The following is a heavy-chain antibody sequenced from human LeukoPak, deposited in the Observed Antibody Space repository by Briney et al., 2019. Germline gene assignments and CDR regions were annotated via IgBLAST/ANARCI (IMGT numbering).Heavy chain of an antibody. D-gene: IGHD4-17*01. CDR2: IYSGGRT. J-gene: IGHJ4*02. CDR3: ARDGIYGDYV. V-gene: IGHV3-66*01. CDR1: GFSVSDNY. Sequence: PGGSLRLSCAASGFSVSDNYMSWVRQAPGKGLDWVSGIYSGGRTYYADSVKDRFTTSRDNSKNTLYLQMNSLRAEDTAVYYCARDGIYGDYVWGQGTLVTVSS.